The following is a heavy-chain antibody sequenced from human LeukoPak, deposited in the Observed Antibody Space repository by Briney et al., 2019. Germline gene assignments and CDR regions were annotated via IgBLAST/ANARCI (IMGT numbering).Heavy chain of an antibody. CDR3: ARVWYYDSLSCFDY. V-gene: IGHV4-34*01. CDR2: INHSGST. Sequence: SETLSLTCAVYGGSFSGYYWSWIRQPPGKGLEWIGEINHSGSTNYNPSLKSRVTISVDTSKNQFSLKLSSVTAADTAVYYCARVWYYDSLSCFDYWGQGTLVTVSS. J-gene: IGHJ4*02. CDR1: GGSFSGYY. D-gene: IGHD3-22*01.